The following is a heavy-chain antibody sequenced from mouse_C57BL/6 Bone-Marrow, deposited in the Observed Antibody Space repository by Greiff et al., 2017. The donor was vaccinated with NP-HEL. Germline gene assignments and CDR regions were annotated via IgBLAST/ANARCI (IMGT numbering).Heavy chain of an antibody. Sequence: EVKLVESGGGLVQSGRSLRLSCATSGFTFSDFYMEWVRQAPGKGLEWIAASRNKANDYTTEYSASVKGRFIVSRDTSQSILYLQMNALRAEDTAIYYWARDALTGFDYWGQGTTLTVSS. CDR1: GFTFSDFY. V-gene: IGHV7-1*01. CDR3: ARDALTGFDY. J-gene: IGHJ2*01. D-gene: IGHD4-1*01. CDR2: SRNKANDYTT.